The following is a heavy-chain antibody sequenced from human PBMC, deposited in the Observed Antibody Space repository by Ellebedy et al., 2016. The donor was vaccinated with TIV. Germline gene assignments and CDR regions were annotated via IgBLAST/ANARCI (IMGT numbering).Heavy chain of an antibody. V-gene: IGHV3-48*03. CDR2: ISSSGSTI. J-gene: IGHJ4*02. CDR3: ARSLGYCSGGSCLTRGGIDY. CDR1: GFTFSSYE. Sequence: PGGSLRLPCAASGFTFSSYEMNWVRQAPGKGLEWVSYISSSGSTIYYADSVKGRFTISRDNAKNSLYLQMNSLRAEDTAVYYCARSLGYCSGGSCLTRGGIDYWGQGTLVTVSS. D-gene: IGHD2-15*01.